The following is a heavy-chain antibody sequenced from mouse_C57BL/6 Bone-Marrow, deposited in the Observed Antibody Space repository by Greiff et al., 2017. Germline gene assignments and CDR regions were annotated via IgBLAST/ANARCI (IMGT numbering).Heavy chain of an antibody. CDR2: ISNGGGST. J-gene: IGHJ2*01. Sequence: EVQRVESGGGLVQPGGSLKLSCAASGFTFSDYYMYWVRQTPEKRLEWVAYISNGGGSTYYPDTVKGRFTISRDNAKNTLYLQMSRLKSEDTAMYYCARQTAQDHYFDYWGQGTTLTVSS. CDR3: ARQTAQDHYFDY. D-gene: IGHD3-2*02. CDR1: GFTFSDYY. V-gene: IGHV5-12*01.